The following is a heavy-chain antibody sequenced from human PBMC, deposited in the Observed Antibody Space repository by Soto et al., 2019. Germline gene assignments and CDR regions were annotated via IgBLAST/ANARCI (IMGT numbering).Heavy chain of an antibody. V-gene: IGHV4-38-2*02. Sequence: SVPRSEKCGVAGYCSCSSHYWDWIRQPPWKGLEWIGTIYHSGTTYYNPSLKSRVTISVDTSKNQFSLKLSSASAADTAVYYCARDVSYFDSSGHHWEAPFAHWGQGTMVPVSS. CDR3: ARDVSYFDSSGHHWEAPFAH. CDR1: GYCSCSSHY. J-gene: IGHJ4*02. D-gene: IGHD3-22*01. CDR2: IYHSGTT.